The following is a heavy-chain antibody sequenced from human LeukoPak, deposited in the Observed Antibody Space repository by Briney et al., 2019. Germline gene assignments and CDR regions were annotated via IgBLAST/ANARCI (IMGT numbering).Heavy chain of an antibody. Sequence: GGSLRLSCAASGFTFSSYWMHWVRQPPGKGLVWVSRINSDGTYTSYADSVKGRFTISRDNAKNTLYLQMNSLRAEDTAVYYCAARYSGYVAGWGQGTLVTVSS. V-gene: IGHV3-74*01. CDR3: AARYSGYVAG. CDR1: GFTFSSYW. CDR2: INSDGTYT. J-gene: IGHJ4*02. D-gene: IGHD5-12*01.